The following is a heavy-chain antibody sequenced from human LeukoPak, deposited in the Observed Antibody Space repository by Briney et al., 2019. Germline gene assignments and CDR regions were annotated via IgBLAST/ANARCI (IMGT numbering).Heavy chain of an antibody. CDR1: GFTFSSYW. Sequence: GGSLRLSCAASGFTFSSYWMSWVRQAPGKGLEWVANIKQDGSEKYYVDSVKGRFTISRDNARNSVYLQMSSLRAEDTAVYYCARDDAGPTDAFDVWGQGTVVTVSS. CDR2: IKQDGSEK. V-gene: IGHV3-7*03. CDR3: ARDDAGPTDAFDV. J-gene: IGHJ3*01.